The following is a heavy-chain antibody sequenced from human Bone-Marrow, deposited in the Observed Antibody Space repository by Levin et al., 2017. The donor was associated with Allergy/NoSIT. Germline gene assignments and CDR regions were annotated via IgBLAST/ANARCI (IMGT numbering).Heavy chain of an antibody. V-gene: IGHV4-4*07. Sequence: SETLSLTCTVSGGSISTYYWNWVRQPAGKGLEWIGRIYSSGSTHYNPSLESRVTVSVDTSKNQFSLRLSSVTAADTAVYYCARSVPSAATYFDQWGQGTLVTVSS. CDR3: ARSVPSAATYFDQ. J-gene: IGHJ4*02. CDR2: IYSSGST. CDR1: GGSISTYY. D-gene: IGHD6-13*01.